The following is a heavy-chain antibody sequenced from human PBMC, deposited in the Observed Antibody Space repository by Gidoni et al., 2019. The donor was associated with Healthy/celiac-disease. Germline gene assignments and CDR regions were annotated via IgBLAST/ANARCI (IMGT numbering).Heavy chain of an antibody. CDR3: ARGSTEYSGYDYIVV. D-gene: IGHD5-12*01. CDR1: AGTFSSYA. J-gene: IGHJ4*02. V-gene: IGHV1-69*01. Sequence: QVQLVQSGAEVKTPGSSVKVSCKASAGTFSSYAISWVRQAPGQGLEWMGGIIPIFGTANYAQKLQGRVTITADESTSTAYMELSSLRSEDTAVYYCARGSTEYSGYDYIVVWGQGTLVTVS. CDR2: IIPIFGTA.